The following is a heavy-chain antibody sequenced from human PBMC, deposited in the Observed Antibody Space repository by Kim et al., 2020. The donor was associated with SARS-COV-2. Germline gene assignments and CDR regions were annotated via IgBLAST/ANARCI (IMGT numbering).Heavy chain of an antibody. CDR2: IIPIFGTA. J-gene: IGHJ3*02. D-gene: IGHD6-6*01. Sequence: SVKVSCKASGGTFSSYAISWVRQAPGQGLEWMGGIIPIFGTANYAQKFQGRVTITADESTSTAYMELSSLRSEDTAVYYCAREYRARGAARPGAFDIWGQGTMVTVSS. CDR1: GGTFSSYA. V-gene: IGHV1-69*13. CDR3: AREYRARGAARPGAFDI.